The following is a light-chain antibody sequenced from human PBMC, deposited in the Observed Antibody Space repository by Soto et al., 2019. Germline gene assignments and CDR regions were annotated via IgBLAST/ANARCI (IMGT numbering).Light chain of an antibody. Sequence: QSALTQPASVSGSPGQSITISCTGTSSDVGSYNLVSWYQQHPGKAPKLMIYEGGKRPSGVSNRFSGSKSGNTASLTISGLRAEDGADYCCCSYAGSVWVFGGGTKLTVL. CDR3: CSYAGSVWV. CDR2: EGG. CDR1: SSDVGSYNL. V-gene: IGLV2-23*01. J-gene: IGLJ3*02.